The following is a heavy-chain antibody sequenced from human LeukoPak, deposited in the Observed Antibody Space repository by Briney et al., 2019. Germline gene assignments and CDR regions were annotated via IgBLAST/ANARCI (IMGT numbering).Heavy chain of an antibody. V-gene: IGHV3-30*02. CDR3: AKERDTAMVTIDY. J-gene: IGHJ4*02. CDR1: GFTFSSYG. CDR2: IRYDGSNK. D-gene: IGHD5-18*01. Sequence: GGSLRLSCAASGFTFSSYGMHWVRRAPGKGLEWVAFIRYDGSNKYYADSVKGRFTISRDNSKNTLYLQMNSLRAEDTAVYYCAKERDTAMVTIDYWGQGTLVTVSS.